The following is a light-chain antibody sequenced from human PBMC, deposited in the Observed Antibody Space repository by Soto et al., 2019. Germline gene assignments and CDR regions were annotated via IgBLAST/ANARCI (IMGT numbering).Light chain of an antibody. V-gene: IGKV3-20*01. CDR2: GAS. J-gene: IGKJ3*01. CDR3: QQYGTSPPT. CDR1: QSVSRNS. Sequence: EIVLTQSPGTLSLSPGERATLSCRASQSVSRNSLAWYQQQPGQAPRLLIYGASSRATDIPDRFSGSGSGTYVTLIVSRLEPEDFAVYFCQQYGTSPPTFGPGTKVYIK.